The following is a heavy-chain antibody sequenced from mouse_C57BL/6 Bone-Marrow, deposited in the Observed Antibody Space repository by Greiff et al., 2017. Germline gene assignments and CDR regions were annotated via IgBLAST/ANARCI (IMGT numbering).Heavy chain of an antibody. D-gene: IGHD3-2*02. J-gene: IGHJ2*01. CDR2: INPSRGYT. V-gene: IGHV1-7*01. CDR3: ARSGLRLRPFDY. CDR1: GYTFTSYW. Sequence: VQLQQSGAELAKPGASVTLSCKASGYTFTSYWMHWVKPRPGQGLEWIGYINPSRGYTKYNQKFKDKATLTADKYSSTAYMQLSSLTYEDSAVYYCARSGLRLRPFDYWGQGTTLTVSS.